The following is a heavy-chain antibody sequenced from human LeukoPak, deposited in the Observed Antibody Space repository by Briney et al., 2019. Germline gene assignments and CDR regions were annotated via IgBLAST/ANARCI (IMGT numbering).Heavy chain of an antibody. CDR1: GFTFSAYD. D-gene: IGHD1-14*01. J-gene: IGHJ4*02. CDR2: ISSNGGSS. CDR3: VKITSVSGGDC. Sequence: GGSLRLSCSASGFTFSAYDMYWVRQAPGKGLEYVSGISSNGGSSFYAYSVKGRFTISKDNSKNTLYLQRSSLRAEDTAVYYCVKITSVSGGDCWGQGTRLTVSS. V-gene: IGHV3-64D*06.